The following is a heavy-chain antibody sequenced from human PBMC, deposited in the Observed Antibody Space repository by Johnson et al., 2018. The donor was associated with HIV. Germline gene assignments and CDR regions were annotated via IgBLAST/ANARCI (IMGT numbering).Heavy chain of an antibody. CDR1: GFTFRSYP. CDR2: VSYDESSK. Sequence: QVQLVESGGGVVHPGRSLRLSCAASGFTFRSYPMNWVRQAPGKGLEWVAFVSYDESSKYYADSVKGRFTISRDNSNNTLHLQMNSLRAGDTAVYYCARGLGYSSTWYLNDAFDIWGQGTLVTVSS. D-gene: IGHD6-13*01. J-gene: IGHJ3*02. CDR3: ARGLGYSSTWYLNDAFDI. V-gene: IGHV3-30*14.